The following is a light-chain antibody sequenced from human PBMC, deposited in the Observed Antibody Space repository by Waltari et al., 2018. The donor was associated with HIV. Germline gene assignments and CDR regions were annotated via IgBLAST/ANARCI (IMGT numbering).Light chain of an antibody. Sequence: SYELTQPPAVSVSPGQTASTTRAGEKSGDKYACWYQQKPGQSPVLVIYQDSKRPSGVPERFSGSNAGNSATLTIRGTQAMDESDYYSQAWDGSTVIFGGGTKLTVL. CDR3: QAWDGSTVI. V-gene: IGLV3-1*01. CDR1: KSGDKY. CDR2: QDS. J-gene: IGLJ2*01.